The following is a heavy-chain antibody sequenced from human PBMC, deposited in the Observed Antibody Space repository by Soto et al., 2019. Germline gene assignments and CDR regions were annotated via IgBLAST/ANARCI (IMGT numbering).Heavy chain of an antibody. CDR1: GFSFTNSW. D-gene: IGHD1-26*01. CDR2: INYSGGST. J-gene: IGHJ4*02. CDR3: ARDQGGTYRHPGDY. V-gene: IGHV3-23*01. Sequence: PGGSLRLSCAASGFSFTNSWMHWVRQAPGQGLVCVSAINYSGGSTYYADSVKGRFTISRDSSKSTLYLQMNSLRAEDTAVYYCARDQGGTYRHPGDYWGPGTLVTVSS.